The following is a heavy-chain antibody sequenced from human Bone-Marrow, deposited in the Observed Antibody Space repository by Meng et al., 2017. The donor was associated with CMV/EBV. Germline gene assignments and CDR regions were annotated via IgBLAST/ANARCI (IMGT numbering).Heavy chain of an antibody. CDR1: GGSVSSGSYY. J-gene: IGHJ5*02. D-gene: IGHD6-6*01. CDR3: ASSMAYSSSYSFDP. CDR2: IYYSGST. Sequence: SEPLSLTCTVSGGSVSSGSYYWSWIRQPPGKGLEWIGYIYYSGSTNYNPSLKSRVTISVDTSKNQFSLKLSSVTAADTAVYYCASSMAYSSSYSFDPWGQGTLVTVSS. V-gene: IGHV4-61*01.